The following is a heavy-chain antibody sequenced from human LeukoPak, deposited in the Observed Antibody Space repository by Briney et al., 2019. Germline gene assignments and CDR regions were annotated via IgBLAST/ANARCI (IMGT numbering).Heavy chain of an antibody. CDR1: GYSFTTYY. V-gene: IGHV5-51*01. Sequence: GESLKISCKGSGYSFTTYYIGWVRQMPGKGLEWMGIIYLGDSDTRYSPSFQGQVTISADKSINSAHLQWSSLTASDTAIYYCARSLRLDYGDYRDAFDIWGQGTMVTVSS. CDR2: IYLGDSDT. CDR3: ARSLRLDYGDYRDAFDI. D-gene: IGHD4-17*01. J-gene: IGHJ3*02.